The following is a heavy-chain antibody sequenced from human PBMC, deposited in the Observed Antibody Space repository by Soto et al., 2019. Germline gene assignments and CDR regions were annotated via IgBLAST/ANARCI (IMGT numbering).Heavy chain of an antibody. J-gene: IGHJ4*02. V-gene: IGHV3-66*01. CDR3: ARDLVYYDSSGYQWPGYDY. D-gene: IGHD3-22*01. CDR1: GFTVSSNY. Sequence: PVGSLRLSCAASGFTVSSNYMSWVRQAPGKGLEWVSVIYSGGSTYYADSVKGRFTISRDNSKNTLYLQMNSLRAEDTAVYYCARDLVYYDSSGYQWPGYDYWGQGTLVTVSS. CDR2: IYSGGST.